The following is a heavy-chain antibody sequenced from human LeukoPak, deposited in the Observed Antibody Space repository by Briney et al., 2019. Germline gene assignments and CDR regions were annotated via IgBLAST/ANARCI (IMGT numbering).Heavy chain of an antibody. CDR1: GFTVGSNY. Sequence: PGGSLRLSCAASGFTVGSNYMSWVRQAPGKGLEWVSVIYSGGSTYYADSVKGRFTISRDNSKNTLYLQMNSLRAEDTAVYYCAREFVVVPAALMNWFDPWGQGTLVTVSS. CDR2: IYSGGST. CDR3: AREFVVVPAALMNWFDP. V-gene: IGHV3-66*02. D-gene: IGHD2-2*01. J-gene: IGHJ5*02.